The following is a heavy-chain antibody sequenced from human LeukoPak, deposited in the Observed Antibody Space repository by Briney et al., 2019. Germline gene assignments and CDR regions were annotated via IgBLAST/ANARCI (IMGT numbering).Heavy chain of an antibody. CDR3: AKKGSLVSPGNYFDY. Sequence: GGSLRLSCAASGFTFSSYAMRWVRQAPGEGLEWVSSLDESGSATYYADSVKGRFTISRDKSKNTLYLQMDSLRAEDTAVYYCAKKGSLVSPGNYFDYWGQGTLVTVSS. D-gene: IGHD2-2*01. J-gene: IGHJ4*02. V-gene: IGHV3-23*05. CDR2: LDESGSAT. CDR1: GFTFSSYA.